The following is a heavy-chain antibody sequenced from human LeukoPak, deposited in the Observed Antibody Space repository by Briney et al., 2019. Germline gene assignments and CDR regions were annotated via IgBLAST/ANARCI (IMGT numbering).Heavy chain of an antibody. CDR1: GYTFTSYY. J-gene: IGHJ6*02. Sequence: ASVKVSCKASGYTFTSYYMHWVRQAPGQGLEWMGIINPSGGSTSYAQKFQGRVTMTRDTSTSTVYMELSSLRSEDTAVYYCARDRPPLAYCGGDCREDYYYYGMDVWGQGTTVTVSS. CDR3: ARDRPPLAYCGGDCREDYYYYGMDV. D-gene: IGHD2-21*02. V-gene: IGHV1-46*01. CDR2: INPSGGST.